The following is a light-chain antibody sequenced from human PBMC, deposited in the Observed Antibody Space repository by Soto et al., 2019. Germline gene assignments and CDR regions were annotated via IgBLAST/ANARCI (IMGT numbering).Light chain of an antibody. CDR3: QSYDSSLSGRGVL. J-gene: IGLJ2*01. CDR2: GNT. V-gene: IGLV1-40*01. CDR1: SSNIGAGYD. Sequence: QSALTQPPSVSGAPGQRVTISCTGSSSNIGAGYDVHWYQQLPGTAPKLLIYGNTNRPSEVPDRFSASKSGTSASLAITGLQAEDEADYYCQSYDSSLSGRGVLFGGGTQLTVL.